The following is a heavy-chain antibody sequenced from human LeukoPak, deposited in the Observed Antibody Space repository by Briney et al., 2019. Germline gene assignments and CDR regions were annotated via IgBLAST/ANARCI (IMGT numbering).Heavy chain of an antibody. Sequence: ASVKVSCKASGYTFTGYYMHWVRQAPGQGLEWMGWINPNSGGTNYAQKFQGRVTMTRDTSISTAYMELRSLRSDDTAVYYCARDPALDCGGDCYSFGLDYWGQGTLVTVSS. CDR2: INPNSGGT. CDR1: GYTFTGYY. J-gene: IGHJ4*02. D-gene: IGHD2-21*02. V-gene: IGHV1-2*02. CDR3: ARDPALDCGGDCYSFGLDY.